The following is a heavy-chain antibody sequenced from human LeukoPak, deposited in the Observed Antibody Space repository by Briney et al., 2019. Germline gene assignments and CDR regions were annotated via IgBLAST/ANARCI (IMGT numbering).Heavy chain of an antibody. V-gene: IGHV3-30-3*02. Sequence: YDGSNKYYADSVKGRFTISRDNSKNTLYLQMNSLRAEDTAVYYCAKDGFYYGSGSYGGPDYWGQGTLVTVSS. J-gene: IGHJ4*02. D-gene: IGHD3-10*01. CDR3: AKDGFYYGSGSYGGPDY. CDR2: YDGSNK.